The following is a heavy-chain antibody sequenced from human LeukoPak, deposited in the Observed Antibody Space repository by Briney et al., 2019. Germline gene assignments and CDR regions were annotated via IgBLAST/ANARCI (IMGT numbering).Heavy chain of an antibody. J-gene: IGHJ4*02. CDR2: IYSGGST. D-gene: IGHD6-6*01. V-gene: IGHV3-53*05. Sequence: GGSLRLSCAASGFIVSSNYMNWVREAPGKGLEWVSVIYSGGSTYYADSVKGRFTISRDNSKNTLYLQMNSLRAEDTAVYYCAMGGYSSSSFRFDYWGQGILVTVSS. CDR1: GFIVSSNY. CDR3: AMGGYSSSSFRFDY.